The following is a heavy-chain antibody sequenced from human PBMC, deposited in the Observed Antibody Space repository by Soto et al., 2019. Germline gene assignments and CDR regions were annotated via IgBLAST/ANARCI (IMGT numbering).Heavy chain of an antibody. CDR3: AKDRNYYDSSGYYYVLDYYYGMDV. D-gene: IGHD3-22*01. CDR2: ISYDGSNK. CDR1: GFTFSSYG. V-gene: IGHV3-30*18. Sequence: QVQLVESGGGVVQPGRSLRLSCAASGFTFSSYGMHWVRQAPGKGLEWVAVISYDGSNKYYADSVKGRFTISRDNSKNTLYLQRNTXRAEDTAVYYCAKDRNYYDSSGYYYVLDYYYGMDVWGQGTTVTVSS. J-gene: IGHJ6*02.